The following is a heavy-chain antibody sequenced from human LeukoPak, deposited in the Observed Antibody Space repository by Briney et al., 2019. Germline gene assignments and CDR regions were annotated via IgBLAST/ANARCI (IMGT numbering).Heavy chain of an antibody. D-gene: IGHD4-17*01. Sequence: GGSLRLSRAASGFTFSSYAMSWVRQAPGKGLEWVSAISGSGGSTYYADSVKGRFTISRDNSKNTLYLQMNSLRAEDTAVYYCAKGPTDYGDCYFDYWGQGTLVTVSS. CDR2: ISGSGGST. CDR1: GFTFSSYA. J-gene: IGHJ4*02. CDR3: AKGPTDYGDCYFDY. V-gene: IGHV3-23*01.